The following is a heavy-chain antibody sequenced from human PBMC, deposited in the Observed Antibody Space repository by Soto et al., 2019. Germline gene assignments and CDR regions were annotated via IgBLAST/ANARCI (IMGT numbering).Heavy chain of an antibody. V-gene: IGHV3-30*18. CDR3: AKDPYGDSFF. J-gene: IGHJ4*02. CDR2: ISSDGTKK. CDR1: SFTFTSYD. Sequence: QVQLVESGGGVVQPGRSLRLSCAASSFTFTSYDLHWVRQAPGKGLEWVAFISSDGTKKYYADSVKGRFTISRDNSKNAVYQQMNSLRTKDTDVYHWAKDPYGDSFFWGQGTLLTFSS. D-gene: IGHD4-17*01.